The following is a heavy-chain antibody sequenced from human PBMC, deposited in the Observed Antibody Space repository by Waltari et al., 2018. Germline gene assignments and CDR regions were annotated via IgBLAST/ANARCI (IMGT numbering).Heavy chain of an antibody. V-gene: IGHV1-3*01. J-gene: IGHJ4*02. CDR1: GYTFTSYA. D-gene: IGHD2-2*01. CDR3: ARSDIVVVPAASDY. CDR2: NNAGNSNK. Sequence: QVQLVQSGAEVKKPGASVKVSCKASGYTFTSYAMHWVRQAPGQRLEWMGGNNAGNSNKKDAQKVRGRVTITRETSAGTAYMELSSLRSEDTAVYYCARSDIVVVPAASDYWGQGTLVTVSS.